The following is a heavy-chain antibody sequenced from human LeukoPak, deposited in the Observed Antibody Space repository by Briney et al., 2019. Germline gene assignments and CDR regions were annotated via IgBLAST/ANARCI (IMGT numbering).Heavy chain of an antibody. CDR3: AKLDLRLGELSSLYYFDY. J-gene: IGHJ4*02. V-gene: IGHV3-74*01. D-gene: IGHD3-16*02. CDR1: GFTFSPYW. CDR2: INSDGSST. Sequence: GGSLRLSCAASGFTFSPYWMHWVRQAPGKGLVWVSRINSDGSSTSYADSVKGRFTISRDNAKNTLYLQMNSLRAEDTAVYYCAKLDLRLGELSSLYYFDYWGQGTLVTVSS.